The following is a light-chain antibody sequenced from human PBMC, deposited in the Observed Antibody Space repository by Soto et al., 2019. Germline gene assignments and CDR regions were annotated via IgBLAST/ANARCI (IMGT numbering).Light chain of an antibody. Sequence: QSVLTRPASVSGSPGQSITISCTGTSSDVGGYNYVSWYRQHPGKAPKLMIYDVSNRPSGVSNRFSGSKSGNTASLTISGLQAEDEADYYCSSYTSSSTHYVFGTGTKVTVL. J-gene: IGLJ1*01. V-gene: IGLV2-14*01. CDR1: SSDVGGYNY. CDR3: SSYTSSSTHYV. CDR2: DVS.